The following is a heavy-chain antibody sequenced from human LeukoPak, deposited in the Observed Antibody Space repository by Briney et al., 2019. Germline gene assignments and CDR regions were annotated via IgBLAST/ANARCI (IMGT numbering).Heavy chain of an antibody. CDR3: ARGNNRWLQPRDYYGMDV. D-gene: IGHD5-24*01. Sequence: ASVKVSCKASGYTFTSYDINWVRQAPGQGLEWMGWMNPNSGNTGYAQKFQGRVTMTRNTSISTAYMELSSLRSEDTAVYYCARGNNRWLQPRDYYGMDVWGQGTTVTVSS. V-gene: IGHV1-8*01. J-gene: IGHJ6*02. CDR2: MNPNSGNT. CDR1: GYTFTSYD.